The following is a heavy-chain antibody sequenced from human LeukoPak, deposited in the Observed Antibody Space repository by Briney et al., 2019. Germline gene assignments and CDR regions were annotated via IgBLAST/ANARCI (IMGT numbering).Heavy chain of an antibody. V-gene: IGHV1-18*01. J-gene: IGHJ4*02. Sequence: ASVKVSCKASGYTFSSYGMSWVRQAPGQSLEWMGWISAYNGNTNYAQKFQDRVTMTTDTSTSTAYMELRSLRSDDTAVYCCARDHSYGGKELAYWGQGTLVTVSS. CDR1: GYTFSSYG. D-gene: IGHD4-23*01. CDR2: ISAYNGNT. CDR3: ARDHSYGGKELAY.